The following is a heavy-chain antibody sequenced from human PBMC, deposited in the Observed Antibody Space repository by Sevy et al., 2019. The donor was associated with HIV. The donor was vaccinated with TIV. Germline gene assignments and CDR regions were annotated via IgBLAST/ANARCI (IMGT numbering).Heavy chain of an antibody. D-gene: IGHD2-15*01. V-gene: IGHV3-21*01. CDR1: GFTFSKYP. J-gene: IGHJ4*02. CDR3: VRDGGCSSSSCLLYFDY. CDR2: ISSSSNYI. Sequence: GGSLRLSCVVSGFTFSKYPMNWVRQAPGKGLEWVSSISSSSNYIYYGDSVKGGFTSSRDNAKNSLYLQMNSLRADDTAVYYCVRDGGCSSSSCLLYFDYWGQGILVTVSS.